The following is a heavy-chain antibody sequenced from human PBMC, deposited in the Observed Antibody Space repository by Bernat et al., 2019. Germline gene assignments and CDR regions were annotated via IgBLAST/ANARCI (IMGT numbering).Heavy chain of an antibody. J-gene: IGHJ4*02. D-gene: IGHD7-27*01. CDR3: ARVSWGRREYYFDY. CDR2: IYYSGST. V-gene: IGHV4-39*01. Sequence: QLQLQESGPGLVKPSETLSLTCTVSGGSISSSSYYWGWIRQPPGKGLEWIGSIYYSGSTYYNPSLKSRVTISVDTSKNQFSLKLSSVTAADTAVYYCARVSWGRREYYFDYWGQGTLVTVSS. CDR1: GGSISSSSYY.